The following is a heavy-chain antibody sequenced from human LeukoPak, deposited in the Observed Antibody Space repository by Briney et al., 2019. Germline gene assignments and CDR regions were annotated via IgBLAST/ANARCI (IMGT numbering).Heavy chain of an antibody. Sequence: AGGSLRLSCAASGFTLNSYAMHWVRQAPGKGLEWVAVISYDGNNEYYADSVKGRFTISRDNSRNTLSLQMNSLRGEDTAVYYCARDLSRIAGAGLDYWGQGTLVTVSS. V-gene: IGHV3-30*04. J-gene: IGHJ4*02. D-gene: IGHD6-13*01. CDR1: GFTLNSYA. CDR2: ISYDGNNE. CDR3: ARDLSRIAGAGLDY.